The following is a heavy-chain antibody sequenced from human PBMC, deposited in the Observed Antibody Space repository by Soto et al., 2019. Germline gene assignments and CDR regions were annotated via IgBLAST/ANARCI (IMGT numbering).Heavy chain of an antibody. J-gene: IGHJ4*02. CDR1: GDSISSYY. CDR3: ARGDCDSSGYYLGY. D-gene: IGHD3-22*01. V-gene: IGHV4-59*12. CDR2: IYHSGST. Sequence: SETLSLTCSVSGDSISSYYWSWIRQPPGKGLEWIGEIYHSGSTNYNPSLKSRVTISVDKSKNQFSLKLSSVTAADTAVYYCARGDCDSSGYYLGYWGQGTLVTVSS.